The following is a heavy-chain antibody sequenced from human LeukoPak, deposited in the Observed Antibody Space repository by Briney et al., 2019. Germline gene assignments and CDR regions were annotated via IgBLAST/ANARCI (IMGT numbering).Heavy chain of an antibody. CDR2: INWNGGST. Sequence: AGGSLRLSCAASGFTFDDYGMSWVRHAPGKGLEWVSGINWNGGSTGYADSVKGRFTISRDNAKNSLYLQMNSLRAEDTALYYCARGYYYYYMDVWGKGTTVTVSS. J-gene: IGHJ6*03. CDR3: ARGYYYYYMDV. V-gene: IGHV3-20*04. CDR1: GFTFDDYG.